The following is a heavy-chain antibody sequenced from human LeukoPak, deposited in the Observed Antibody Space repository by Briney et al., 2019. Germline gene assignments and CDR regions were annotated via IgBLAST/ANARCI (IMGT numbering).Heavy chain of an antibody. CDR2: IFHSGST. CDR3: LYGGNSGDWVY. Sequence: SETLSLTCAVSGASIRSSTNWWSWVRQPPGKGLEWIGEIFHSGSTNYNPSLKSRVTMSADKSKNQFSLNLSSVTAADTAVYYCLYGGNSGDWVYWGQGTLVTVS. V-gene: IGHV4-4*02. D-gene: IGHD4-23*01. CDR1: GASIRSSTNW. J-gene: IGHJ4*02.